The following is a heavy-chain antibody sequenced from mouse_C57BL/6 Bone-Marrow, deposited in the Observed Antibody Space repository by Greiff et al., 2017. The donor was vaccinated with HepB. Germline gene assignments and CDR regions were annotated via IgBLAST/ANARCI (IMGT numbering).Heavy chain of an antibody. D-gene: IGHD1-1*01. CDR1: GYTFTSYW. CDR3: ARGGPYYGSSFFDY. J-gene: IGHJ2*01. Sequence: QVQLQQPGAELVKPGASVKLSCKASGYTFTSYWMQWVKQRPGQGLEWIGEIDPSDSYTNYNQKFKGKATLTVDTSSSTAYMQLSSLTSEDAAVYYCARGGPYYGSSFFDYWGQGTTLTVSS. CDR2: IDPSDSYT. V-gene: IGHV1-50*01.